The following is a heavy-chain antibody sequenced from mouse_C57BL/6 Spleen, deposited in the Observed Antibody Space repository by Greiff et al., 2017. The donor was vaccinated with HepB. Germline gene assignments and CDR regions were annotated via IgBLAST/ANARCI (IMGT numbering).Heavy chain of an antibody. J-gene: IGHJ3*01. Sequence: EVQLQQSGPELVKPGASVKISCKASGYSFTDYNMNWVKQSNGKSLEWIGVINPNYGTTSYNQKFKGKATLTVDQSSSTAYMQLNSLTSEDSAVDYCARARITTVVAPGFAYWGQGTLVTVSA. CDR1: GYSFTDYN. CDR2: INPNYGTT. CDR3: ARARITTVVAPGFAY. V-gene: IGHV1-39*01. D-gene: IGHD1-1*01.